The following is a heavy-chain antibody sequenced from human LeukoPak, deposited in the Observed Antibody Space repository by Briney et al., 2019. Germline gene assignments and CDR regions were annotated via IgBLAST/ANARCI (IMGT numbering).Heavy chain of an antibody. Sequence: SETLSLTCTVSGGSISSSSYYWGWIRQPPGKGLEWIGSIYYSGSTYYNPSLKSRVTISVDTSKNQFSLKLSSATAADTAVYYCARRSFMSSSYYYYYYMDVWGKGTTVTVSS. V-gene: IGHV4-39*01. CDR1: GGSISSSSYY. CDR3: ARRSFMSSSYYYYYYMDV. J-gene: IGHJ6*03. CDR2: IYYSGST. D-gene: IGHD6-6*01.